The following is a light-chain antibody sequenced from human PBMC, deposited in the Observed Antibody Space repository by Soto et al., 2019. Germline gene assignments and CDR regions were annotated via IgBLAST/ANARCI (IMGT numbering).Light chain of an antibody. V-gene: IGLV7-46*01. Sequence: QAVVTQEPSLTVSPGGTVTLTCGSSTGAVTSGHYPFWFQQKPGQAPRALIDDTDTKHSWTPARFSGSLLGGKAALTLSGAQPEDGADYYCLLAYRGARVFGGGTQLTVL. CDR1: TGAVTSGHY. J-gene: IGLJ2*01. CDR2: DTD. CDR3: LLAYRGARV.